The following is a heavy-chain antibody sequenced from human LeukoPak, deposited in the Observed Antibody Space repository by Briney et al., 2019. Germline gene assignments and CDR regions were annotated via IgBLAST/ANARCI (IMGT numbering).Heavy chain of an antibody. J-gene: IGHJ4*02. CDR3: ATYMLRDNWNVHTFDS. V-gene: IGHV1-69*05. Sequence: ASVKVSCKASGGTFITYTINWVRQAPGQGLEWMGGIIPIFGTANYAQKFQGRVTVTTDDSTSTAFMELSSLRSEDTAVYYCATYMLRDNWNVHTFDSWGQGTLVTVSS. CDR1: GGTFITYT. CDR2: IIPIFGTA. D-gene: IGHD1-1*01.